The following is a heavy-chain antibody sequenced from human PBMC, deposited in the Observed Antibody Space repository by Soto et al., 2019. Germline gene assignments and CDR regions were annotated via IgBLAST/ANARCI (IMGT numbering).Heavy chain of an antibody. V-gene: IGHV3-64*01. CDR1: GFTFSSYA. CDR2: ISSNGGST. CDR3: ARYLNVGYYYYMDV. J-gene: IGHJ6*03. Sequence: GGSLRLSCAASGFTFSSYAMHWVRQAPGKGLEYVSAISSNGGSTYYANSVKGRFTISRDNSKNTLYLQMGSLRAEDMAVYYCARYLNVGYYYYMDVRGKRTTVTVSS.